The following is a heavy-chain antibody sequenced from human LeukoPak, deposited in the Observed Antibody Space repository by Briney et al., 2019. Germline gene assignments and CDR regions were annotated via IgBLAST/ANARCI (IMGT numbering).Heavy chain of an antibody. CDR2: LLYDGNTK. J-gene: IGHJ6*03. CDR3: ARDHRPEIQYYYMDV. V-gene: IGHV3-33*01. Sequence: GGSLRLSCAASGFRFSNYGMHWVRQAPGKGLEWVAALLYDGNTKHYADSVRGRFTISRDISKNTFYLQVNSLTAEDTAVYYCARDHRPEIQYYYMDVWGKGTTVAVSS. CDR1: GFRFSNYG. D-gene: IGHD1-14*01.